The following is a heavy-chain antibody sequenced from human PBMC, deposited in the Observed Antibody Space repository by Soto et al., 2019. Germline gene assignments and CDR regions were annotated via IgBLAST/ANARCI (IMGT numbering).Heavy chain of an antibody. CDR1: GFTFSHYA. Sequence: QVQLVESGGGVVQPGRSLRLSCAASGFTFSHYAMHWVRQAPGKGLEWVALMSYDGSNEYYADSVKGRFTISRDNSKNTLYLQMNSLRAEETAVYYCAKDGSHNFDYWGPGTLVTVSS. CDR2: MSYDGSNE. CDR3: AKDGSHNFDY. V-gene: IGHV3-30*18. D-gene: IGHD1-26*01. J-gene: IGHJ4*02.